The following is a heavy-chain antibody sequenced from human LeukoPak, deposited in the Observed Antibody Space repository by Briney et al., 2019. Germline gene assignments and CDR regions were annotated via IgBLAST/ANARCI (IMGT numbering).Heavy chain of an antibody. J-gene: IGHJ4*02. V-gene: IGHV3-53*01. CDR3: ARVLGSYYCDF. CDR2: IYSGGST. D-gene: IGHD3-16*01. Sequence: GGSLRLSCAASGFTASSNYMSWVRQAPGKGLEWVSVIYSGGSTYYADSVKGRFTISRDNSKNTLFLQMNSLRAEDTAVYYCARVLGSYYCDFWGQGTLVTVSS. CDR1: GFTASSNY.